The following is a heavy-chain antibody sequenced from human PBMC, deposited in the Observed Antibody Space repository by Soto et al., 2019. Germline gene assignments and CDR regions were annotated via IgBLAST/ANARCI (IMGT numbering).Heavy chain of an antibody. CDR1: GYTFTSYA. Sequence: GASVKVSFKASGYTFTSYAMHWVRQAPGQRLEWMGWINAGNGNTKYLQKFQGRVTITRDTSASTAYMELSSLRSEDTAVYYCARDPSLLRFLEWPYYMDVWGKGTTVTVSS. D-gene: IGHD3-3*01. CDR3: ARDPSLLRFLEWPYYMDV. CDR2: INAGNGNT. J-gene: IGHJ6*03. V-gene: IGHV1-3*01.